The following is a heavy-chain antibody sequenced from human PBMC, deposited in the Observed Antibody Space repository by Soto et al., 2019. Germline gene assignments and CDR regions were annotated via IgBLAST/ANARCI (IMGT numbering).Heavy chain of an antibody. CDR2: MNPNSGNT. CDR1: GYTFRDYD. CDR3: TRRARIGKQLWLPFDS. V-gene: IGHV1-8*01. Sequence: QMQLVQSGAEVKKPGASVMVSCKASGYTFRDYDINWVRQASGQGLEWMGWMNPNSGNTAYAQKFQGRVTMTGDTTTNTAYMELTSLTSADTAVYYCTRRARIGKQLWLPFDSWAQGTLVTVSS. D-gene: IGHD3-22*01. J-gene: IGHJ4*02.